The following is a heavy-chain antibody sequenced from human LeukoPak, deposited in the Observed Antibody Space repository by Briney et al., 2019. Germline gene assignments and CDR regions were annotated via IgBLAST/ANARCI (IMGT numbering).Heavy chain of an antibody. V-gene: IGHV1-46*01. CDR2: INPSGGST. CDR3: ARDPAYCSSTSCSRGWFDP. CDR1: GYTFTSYY. D-gene: IGHD2-2*01. Sequence: ASVKVSCKASGYTFTSYYMHWVRQAPGQGLEWMGIINPSGGSTSYAQKFQGRVTMTRDTSTSTVYMELSSLRSEDTAVCYCARDPAYCSSTSCSRGWFDPWGQGTLVTVSS. J-gene: IGHJ5*02.